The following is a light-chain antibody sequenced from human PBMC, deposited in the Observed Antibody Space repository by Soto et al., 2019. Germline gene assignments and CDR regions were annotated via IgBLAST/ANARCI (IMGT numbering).Light chain of an antibody. J-gene: IGLJ2*01. CDR1: SSDVGGYNY. Sequence: QSALTQPPSASGSPGQSVTISCTGTSSDVGGYNYVSWYQQHPGKAPKLVIYEVSKRPSGVPDRFSGSKSGNTASLTVSGRQAEDDAYYYCSSYAGSNNLVFGGGTKVTVL. CDR2: EVS. CDR3: SSYAGSNNLV. V-gene: IGLV2-8*01.